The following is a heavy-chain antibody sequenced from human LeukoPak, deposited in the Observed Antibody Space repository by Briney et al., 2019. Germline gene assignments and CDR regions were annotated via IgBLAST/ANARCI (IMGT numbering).Heavy chain of an antibody. CDR1: GGTFSSYA. Sequence: ASVKVSCKASGGTFSSYAISWVRQAPGQGLEWMGGIIPIFGTANYAQKFQGRVTITTDESTSTAYMELSSLRSEDTAVYYCARGSYIYGSGRSNYYYYMDVWGKGATVTVSS. J-gene: IGHJ6*03. D-gene: IGHD3-10*01. CDR3: ARGSYIYGSGRSNYYYYMDV. CDR2: IIPIFGTA. V-gene: IGHV1-69*05.